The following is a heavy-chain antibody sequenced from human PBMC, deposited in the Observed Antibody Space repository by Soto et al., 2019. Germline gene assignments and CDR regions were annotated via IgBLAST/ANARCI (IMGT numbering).Heavy chain of an antibody. Sequence: ASVKVSCKASGYSFTSYAIYWVRQAPGQRLEWMGWINAGNGNTKYSQKLQGRVTFTGDTSASTAHMELSSLRSEDTAVYFCARGVENIVVVLDVFGYYGMDVWVQGTAVTVSS. D-gene: IGHD2-2*01. CDR1: GYSFTSYA. J-gene: IGHJ6*02. CDR3: ARGVENIVVVLDVFGYYGMDV. V-gene: IGHV1-3*01. CDR2: INAGNGNT.